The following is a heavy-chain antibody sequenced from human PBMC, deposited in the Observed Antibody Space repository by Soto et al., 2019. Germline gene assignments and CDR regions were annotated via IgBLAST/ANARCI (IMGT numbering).Heavy chain of an antibody. CDR1: GGTLTSYT. J-gene: IGHJ2*01. Sequence: QVQLVQSGAEVKKPGSAVKVSCMASGGTLTSYTINWVRQAPGQGLEWMGRIIPLVEMANYAQKFHDRITITAHTSAGAPYMEMSSLRSDATAVYYCASGDTPVDIWGGGTLIPVSS. V-gene: IGHV1-69*02. CDR2: IIPLVEMA. D-gene: IGHD3-10*01. CDR3: ASGDTPVDI.